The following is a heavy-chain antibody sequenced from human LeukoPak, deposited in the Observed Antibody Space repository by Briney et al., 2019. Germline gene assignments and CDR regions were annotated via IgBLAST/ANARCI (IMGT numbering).Heavy chain of an antibody. J-gene: IGHJ4*02. CDR3: AKAAPGYCTNGVCYPTYYFDF. D-gene: IGHD2-8*01. V-gene: IGHV3-23*01. Sequence: GGSLRLSCAASGFTFSSYAMSWVRQAPGKGREWVSAISGSGGSTYYADSVKARFTISRDNSKNTLYLQMNSLRAEDTAVYYCAKAAPGYCTNGVCYPTYYFDFWGQGTLVTVPS. CDR2: ISGSGGST. CDR1: GFTFSSYA.